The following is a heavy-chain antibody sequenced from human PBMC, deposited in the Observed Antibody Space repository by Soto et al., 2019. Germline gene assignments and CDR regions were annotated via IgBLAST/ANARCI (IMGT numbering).Heavy chain of an antibody. CDR1: GFTFSSYA. J-gene: IGHJ4*02. CDR2: ISGSGGST. Sequence: GGSLRLSCAASGFTFSSYAMNWVRQAPGKGLEWVSSISGSGGSTYYADSVKGRFTISRDNSKNTLYLQLNSLRAEDTAVYYCITAVTASLFDYWGQGTLVTVS. D-gene: IGHD4-17*01. CDR3: ITAVTASLFDY. V-gene: IGHV3-23*01.